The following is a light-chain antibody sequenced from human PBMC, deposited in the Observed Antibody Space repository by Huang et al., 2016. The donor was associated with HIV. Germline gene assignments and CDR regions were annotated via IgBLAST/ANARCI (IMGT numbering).Light chain of an antibody. CDR3: LQDYTYPWT. V-gene: IGKV1-6*01. CDR2: TSA. J-gene: IGKJ1*01. Sequence: AIQMTQSPASLSASVGDRVTITCRARQDIGNDLGWYQQRLGKAPKLLVSTSAPLQSGVPSRFTGSGSGTHFTLTISGLQPEDFATYYCLQDYTYPWTFGQGTKVEI. CDR1: QDIGND.